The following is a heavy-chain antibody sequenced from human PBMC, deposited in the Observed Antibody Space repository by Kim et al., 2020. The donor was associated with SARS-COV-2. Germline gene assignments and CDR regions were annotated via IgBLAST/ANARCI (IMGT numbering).Heavy chain of an antibody. J-gene: IGHJ3*02. CDR2: STT. Sequence: STTPSADSVKGRVTNSRDDARSAVYLQMNGLRVEDTAVYYCARGFYGGFDIWGQGTMVTVSS. CDR3: ARGFYGGFDI. V-gene: IGHV3-74*01. D-gene: IGHD4-17*01.